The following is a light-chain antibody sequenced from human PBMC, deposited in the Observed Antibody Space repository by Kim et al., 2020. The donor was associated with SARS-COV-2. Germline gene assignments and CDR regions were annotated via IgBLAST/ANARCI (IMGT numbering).Light chain of an antibody. J-gene: IGKJ5*01. Sequence: SLPRGERATPCCRSSQSMSSILCWYQQPPGQAPRVLIYGASIRAAGIPARFSGSGSGTEFTLTISSLQSDDVATYYCQQHHYWRAFGQGTRLEIK. V-gene: IGKV3-15*01. CDR3: QQHHYWRA. CDR2: GAS. CDR1: QSMSSI.